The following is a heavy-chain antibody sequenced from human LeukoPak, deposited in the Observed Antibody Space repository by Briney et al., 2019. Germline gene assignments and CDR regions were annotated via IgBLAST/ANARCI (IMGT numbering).Heavy chain of an antibody. Sequence: GGSLRLSCTASGFTFSSYAMNWVRQAPGKGLEWVSGISGSGGNTYYADSMKGRFIISRDNSKNTLYLQMNSLRAEDTAVYYCARGEGAYFDYWGQGTLVTVSS. CDR3: ARGEGAYFDY. CDR1: GFTFSSYA. V-gene: IGHV3-23*01. CDR2: ISGSGGNT. D-gene: IGHD1-26*01. J-gene: IGHJ4*02.